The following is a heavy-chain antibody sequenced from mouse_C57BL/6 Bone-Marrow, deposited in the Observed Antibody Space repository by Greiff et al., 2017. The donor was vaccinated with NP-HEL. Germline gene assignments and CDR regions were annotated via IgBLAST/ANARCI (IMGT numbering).Heavy chain of an antibody. CDR3: ALTFPYFDY. CDR1: GYTFTSYW. D-gene: IGHD1-1*01. Sequence: QVQLQQPGPELVKPGASVKMSCKASGYTFTSYWITWVKQRPGQGLEWIGDIYPGSGSTNYNEKFKSKATLTVDTSSSTAYMQLSSLTSEDAAVYYCALTFPYFDYWGQGTTLTVSS. V-gene: IGHV1-55*01. CDR2: IYPGSGST. J-gene: IGHJ2*01.